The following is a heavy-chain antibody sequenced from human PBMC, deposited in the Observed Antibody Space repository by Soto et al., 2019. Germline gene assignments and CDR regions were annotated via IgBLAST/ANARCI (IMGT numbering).Heavy chain of an antibody. CDR3: ARNPPYDNGDLDAYDV. Sequence: QVRLVQSGAEVKKPGSSVRVSCKASGDTFSTYGFSWVRQAPGQGLEWMGGIIPLFDTATYAQRFQGRVTISADNSTSTTYMELNSLLSEDTAVYFCARNPPYDNGDLDAYDVWGHGTMVTVSS. V-gene: IGHV1-69*14. J-gene: IGHJ3*01. D-gene: IGHD4-17*01. CDR1: GDTFSTYG. CDR2: IIPLFDTA.